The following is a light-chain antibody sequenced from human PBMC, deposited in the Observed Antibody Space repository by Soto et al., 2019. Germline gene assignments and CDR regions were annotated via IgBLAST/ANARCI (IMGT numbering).Light chain of an antibody. J-gene: IGKJ1*01. CDR1: QSVSSN. V-gene: IGKV3-15*01. CDR2: GAS. Sequence: EIVMTQSPATLSVSPGERATLSCRASQSVSSNLAWYQQKPGQAPRLLIYGASTRATGIPARFSGSGSGTEFTLTISRLQSEDGAVYYCQQYNNWPPTFGQGTKVEIK. CDR3: QQYNNWPPT.